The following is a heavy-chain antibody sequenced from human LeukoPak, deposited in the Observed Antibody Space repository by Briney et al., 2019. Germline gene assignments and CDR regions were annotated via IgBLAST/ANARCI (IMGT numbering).Heavy chain of an antibody. CDR2: IIPIFGTA. J-gene: IGHJ4*02. D-gene: IGHD3-9*01. Sequence: GSSVTVSCKASGGTFSSYAISWVRQAPGQGLEWMGGIIPIFGTANYAQKFQGRVTITADESTSTAYMELSSLRSEDTAVYYCARMRRSRDVLRYFDWLPSGFDYWGQGTLVTVSS. V-gene: IGHV1-69*01. CDR3: ARMRRSRDVLRYFDWLPSGFDY. CDR1: GGTFSSYA.